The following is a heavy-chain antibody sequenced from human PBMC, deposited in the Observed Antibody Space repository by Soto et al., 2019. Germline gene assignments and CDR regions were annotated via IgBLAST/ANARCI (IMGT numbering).Heavy chain of an antibody. CDR2: IIPIFGTA. D-gene: IGHD3-3*01. Sequence: GASVKVSCKASGGTFSSYAISWVRQAPGQGLEWMGGIIPIFGTANYAQNFQGRVTITADESTSTAYMELSSLRSEDTAVYYCASLRFLEWSPPNYYYYYGMDVWGQGTTVTVSS. V-gene: IGHV1-69*01. CDR3: ASLRFLEWSPPNYYYYYGMDV. J-gene: IGHJ6*02. CDR1: GGTFSSYA.